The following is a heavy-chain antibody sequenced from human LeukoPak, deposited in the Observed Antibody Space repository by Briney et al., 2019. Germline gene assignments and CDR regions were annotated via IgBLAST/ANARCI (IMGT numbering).Heavy chain of an antibody. CDR2: IYSGGST. CDR3: ARGGDSSYYGDY. Sequence: GGSLRLSCAASGFTVSSNYMNWVRQAPGKGLEWVSLIYSGGSTHYADSVKGRFTISRDDSKNTLYLQMNSLGAEDTAVYYCARGGDSSYYGDYWGQGTLVTVSS. V-gene: IGHV3-66*01. CDR1: GFTVSSNY. J-gene: IGHJ4*02. D-gene: IGHD3-22*01.